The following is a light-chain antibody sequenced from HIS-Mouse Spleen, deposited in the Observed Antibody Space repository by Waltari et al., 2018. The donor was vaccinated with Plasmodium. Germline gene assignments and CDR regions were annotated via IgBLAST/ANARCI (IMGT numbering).Light chain of an antibody. J-gene: IGKJ1*01. CDR3: QQYYSFPRT. V-gene: IGKV1D-8*02. CDR1: QCISSY. Sequence: IWLTQSPSLLSASTRDRVTISCRMSQCISSYLAWYQQKPGKAPELLIYAASTLQSGVPSRFSGSGSGTDFTLTISCLQSEDFATYYCQQYYSFPRTFGQGTKVEIK. CDR2: AAS.